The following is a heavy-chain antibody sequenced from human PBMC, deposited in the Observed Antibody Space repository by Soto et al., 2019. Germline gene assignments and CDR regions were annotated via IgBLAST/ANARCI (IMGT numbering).Heavy chain of an antibody. CDR2: IYHDGSA. Sequence: SETLSLTCDVSGGSISSGGYSWSWIRQPPGKGLEWIGYIYHDGSAYYNPSLKSRVTISVDTSKNQFSLNLRSVTAADTAVYYCARAPIAAAGMAWFDPWGQGTLVTVSS. D-gene: IGHD6-13*01. V-gene: IGHV4-30-2*05. J-gene: IGHJ5*02. CDR3: ARAPIAAAGMAWFDP. CDR1: GGSISSGGYS.